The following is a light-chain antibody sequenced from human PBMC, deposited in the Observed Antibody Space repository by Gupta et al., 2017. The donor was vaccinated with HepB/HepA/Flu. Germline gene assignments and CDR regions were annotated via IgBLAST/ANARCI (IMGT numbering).Light chain of an antibody. V-gene: IGLV1-40*01. Sequence: QSVLTQPPPVSGAPGQRATISCTGSSSNIGAFYDVHWYQQLPGTAPKLLIYGNTNRPSGVPERFSGSKSGTSASLAITGLQAEDEANYYCQSYDTSLSASVFGGGTKLTVL. J-gene: IGLJ3*02. CDR2: GNT. CDR1: SSNIGAFYD. CDR3: QSYDTSLSASV.